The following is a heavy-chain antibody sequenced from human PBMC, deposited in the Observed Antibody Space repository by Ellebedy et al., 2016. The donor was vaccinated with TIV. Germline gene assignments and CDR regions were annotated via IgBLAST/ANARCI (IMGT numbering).Heavy chain of an antibody. CDR1: GYSFNTYW. CDR2: INPADSDT. J-gene: IGHJ3*02. Sequence: GESLKISCKGSGYSFNTYWIGWARQMPGKGLEWVGHINPADSDTTYSPSFQGQVTFSVDKSISTAYLQWSSLKASDTAMYYCAKHPTQDSGKYEGPIWGQGTMVSVSS. CDR3: AKHPTQDSGKYEGPI. D-gene: IGHD1-26*01. V-gene: IGHV5-51*01.